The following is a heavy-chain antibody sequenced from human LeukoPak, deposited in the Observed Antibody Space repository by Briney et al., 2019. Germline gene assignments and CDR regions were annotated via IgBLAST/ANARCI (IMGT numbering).Heavy chain of an antibody. CDR1: GFTFSSYA. Sequence: GGSLRLSCAASGFTFSSYAMHWVRQAPGKGLEWGAVISYDGSNKYYADSVKGRFTISRDNSKNTLYLQMNSLRAEDMAVYYCARDQQQLSIDYWGQGTLVTVSS. V-gene: IGHV3-30*04. CDR3: ARDQQQLSIDY. D-gene: IGHD6-13*01. J-gene: IGHJ4*02. CDR2: ISYDGSNK.